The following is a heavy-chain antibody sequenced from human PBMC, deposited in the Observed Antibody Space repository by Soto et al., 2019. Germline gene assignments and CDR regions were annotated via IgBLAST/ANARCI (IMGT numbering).Heavy chain of an antibody. V-gene: IGHV4-34*01. J-gene: IGHJ4*02. CDR3: ARALREGITGTKGLNY. Sequence: QVQLQQWGAGLLKPSETLSLTCAVYGGSFSSYYWNWIRQPPGKGLEWIGEINYSGSTNYNPSLESRVTISVDTSKIHFSLNLTSVIAADTAVYYCARALREGITGTKGLNYWGQGTLVTVSS. CDR1: GGSFSSYY. D-gene: IGHD1-7*01. CDR2: INYSGST.